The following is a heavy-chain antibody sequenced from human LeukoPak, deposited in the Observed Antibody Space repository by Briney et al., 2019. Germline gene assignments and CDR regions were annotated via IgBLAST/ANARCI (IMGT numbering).Heavy chain of an antibody. CDR3: ARAAVPAALNWFDP. J-gene: IGHJ5*02. Sequence: NSSETLSLTCTVSGGSISSSPYWWSWIRQPPGKGLEWIGTIYFSGSTFYHPSLEGRVSISVDTSKNQFSLKLSSVTAADTAVYYCARAAVPAALNWFDPWGQGTLVTVSS. V-gene: IGHV4-39*07. CDR1: GGSISSSPYW. D-gene: IGHD2-2*01. CDR2: IYFSGST.